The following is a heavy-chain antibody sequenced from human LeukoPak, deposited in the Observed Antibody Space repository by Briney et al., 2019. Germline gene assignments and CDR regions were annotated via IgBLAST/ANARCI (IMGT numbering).Heavy chain of an antibody. CDR3: ARGLRGYYDSSGPLYYYYYYMDV. D-gene: IGHD3-22*01. CDR2: IIPIFGTA. V-gene: IGHV1-69*13. J-gene: IGHJ6*03. Sequence: ASVKVSCKASGYSFSSHDINWVRQATGQGLEWMGWIIPIFGTANYAQKFQGRVTITADESTSTAYMELSSLRSEDTAVYYCARGLRGYYDSSGPLYYYYYYMDVWGKGTTVTVSS. CDR1: GYSFSSHD.